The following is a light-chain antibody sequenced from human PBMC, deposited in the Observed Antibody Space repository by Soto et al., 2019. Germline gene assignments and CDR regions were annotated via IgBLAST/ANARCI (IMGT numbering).Light chain of an antibody. CDR2: SAN. Sequence: DIQMTQSPSDMSAPVGDRVTITCRASQDISNFLVWFQQRPGKVPKRLMYSANRLESGVPSRFSGSGSGTEFTLTISSLQPEDFATYYCLQHKSYPRTFGQGTKVEIK. V-gene: IGKV1-17*03. CDR3: LQHKSYPRT. J-gene: IGKJ1*01. CDR1: QDISNF.